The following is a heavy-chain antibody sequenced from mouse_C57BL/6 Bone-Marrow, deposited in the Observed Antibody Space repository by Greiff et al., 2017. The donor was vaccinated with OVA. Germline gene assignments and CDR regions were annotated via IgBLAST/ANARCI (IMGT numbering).Heavy chain of an antibody. Sequence: QVQLQQSGPELVKPGASVKISCKASGYAFSSSWMNWVKQRPGKGLEWIGRIYPGDGDTNYNGKFKGKATLTADKSSSTAYMQLSSLTSEDSAVYFGAKHGASYYAYYCDYWGRGTTLTVSS. D-gene: IGHD1-2*01. CDR3: AKHGASYYAYYCDY. J-gene: IGHJ2*01. V-gene: IGHV1-82*01. CDR1: GYAFSSSW. CDR2: IYPGDGDT.